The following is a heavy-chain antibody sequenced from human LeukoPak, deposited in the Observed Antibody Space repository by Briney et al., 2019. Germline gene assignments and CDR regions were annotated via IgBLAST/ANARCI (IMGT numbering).Heavy chain of an antibody. CDR2: ITSSGDTI. CDR1: GFTFSNNE. Sequence: GGSLRLSCATSGFTFSNNEMNWVRQAPGKGLEWISYITSSGDTIFYADSVKGRFIISRDNAKNSLFLQMNNLGAEDTAVYYCAREVAGTGTSEFDYWGQGTLVTVSS. D-gene: IGHD6-19*01. CDR3: AREVAGTGTSEFDY. J-gene: IGHJ4*02. V-gene: IGHV3-48*03.